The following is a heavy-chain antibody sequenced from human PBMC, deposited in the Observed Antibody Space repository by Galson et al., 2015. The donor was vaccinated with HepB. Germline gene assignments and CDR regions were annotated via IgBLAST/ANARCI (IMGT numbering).Heavy chain of an antibody. CDR2: ISGSGGST. D-gene: IGHD2-2*01. CDR3: AKDPDCSSTSCYAHYYYMDA. Sequence: SLRLSCAASGFTFSSYAMNWVRQAPGKGLEWVSGISGSGGSTHYADSVKGRFTISRDNSKNTLYLQMNSLRAEDTAVYYCAKDPDCSSTSCYAHYYYMDAWGKGTTVTVSS. V-gene: IGHV3-23*01. CDR1: GFTFSSYA. J-gene: IGHJ6*03.